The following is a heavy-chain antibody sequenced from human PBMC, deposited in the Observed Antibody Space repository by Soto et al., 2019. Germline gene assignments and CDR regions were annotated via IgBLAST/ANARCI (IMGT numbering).Heavy chain of an antibody. V-gene: IGHV4-34*01. D-gene: IGHD3-10*01. CDR2: INHSGST. CDR3: ARGYPLWFGDV. Sequence: SETLSLTCAVYGGSFSGYYWSWIRQPPGKGLEWIGEINHSGSTNYNPSLKSRVTISVDTSKNQFSLKLSSVTAADTAVYYCARGYPLWFGDVWGQGTTVTVSS. J-gene: IGHJ6*02. CDR1: GGSFSGYY.